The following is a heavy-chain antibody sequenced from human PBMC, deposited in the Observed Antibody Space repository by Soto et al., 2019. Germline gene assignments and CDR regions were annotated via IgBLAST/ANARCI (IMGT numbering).Heavy chain of an antibody. CDR3: ARETGLLWFGELRYFDY. CDR1: GGSVSSGSYY. CDR2: IYYSGST. J-gene: IGHJ4*02. D-gene: IGHD3-10*01. Sequence: SETLSLTCTVSGGSVSSGSYYWSWIRQPPGKGLEWIGYIYYSGSTNYNPSLKSRVTISVDTSKNQFSLKLSSVTAADTAVYYCARETGLLWFGELRYFDYWGQGTLVTVSS. V-gene: IGHV4-61*01.